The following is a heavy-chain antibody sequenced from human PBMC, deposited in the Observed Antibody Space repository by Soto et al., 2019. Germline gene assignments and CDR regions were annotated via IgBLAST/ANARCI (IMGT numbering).Heavy chain of an antibody. D-gene: IGHD6-19*01. CDR3: ASWSSGGDY. CDR1: GFTFRSYE. V-gene: IGHV3-48*03. Sequence: EVQLVESGGGLVQPGGSLRLSCAASGFTFRSYEMNWVRQAPGKGLEWVSYISSSGSTIYYADSVKGRFTISRDNAKNSLYLQMNSLRAEYTAVYYCASWSSGGDYCGQGTLVTVSS. J-gene: IGHJ4*02. CDR2: ISSSGSTI.